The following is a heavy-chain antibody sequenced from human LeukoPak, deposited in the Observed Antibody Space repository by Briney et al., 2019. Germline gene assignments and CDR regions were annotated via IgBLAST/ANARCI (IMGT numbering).Heavy chain of an antibody. Sequence: ASVKVSCKASGYTFTSYYMHWVRQAPGQGLEWMGIINGNGGSTSYAQKLQGRVTMTVDMSTSTVYMELNSLRSVDTAVYYCARDALYSYSPPGDYWGQGTLVTVSS. CDR1: GYTFTSYY. D-gene: IGHD1-26*01. J-gene: IGHJ4*02. CDR2: INGNGGST. V-gene: IGHV1-46*01. CDR3: ARDALYSYSPPGDY.